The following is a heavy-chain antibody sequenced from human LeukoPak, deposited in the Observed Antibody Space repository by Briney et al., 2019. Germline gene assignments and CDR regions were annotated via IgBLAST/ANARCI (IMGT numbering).Heavy chain of an antibody. V-gene: IGHV3-23*01. D-gene: IGHD6-19*01. CDR3: AKPAVAGKRAPIDY. CDR2: ISGSGGST. CDR1: GFTFSSYA. J-gene: IGHJ4*02. Sequence: HPGGSLRLSCAASGFTFSSYAMSWVRQAPGKGLEWVSAISGSGGSTYYADSVKGRFTISRDNSKNTLYLQMNSLRAEDTAVYYCAKPAVAGKRAPIDYWGQGTLVTVSS.